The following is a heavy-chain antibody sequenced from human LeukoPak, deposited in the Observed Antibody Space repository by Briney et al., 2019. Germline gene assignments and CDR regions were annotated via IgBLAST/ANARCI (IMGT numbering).Heavy chain of an antibody. V-gene: IGHV3-30-3*01. CDR3: ARVPWNDGGY. D-gene: IGHD1-1*01. CDR1: GITVSSNY. Sequence: GGSLRLSCAASGITVSSNYMSWVRQAPGKGLEWVAVISYDGSNKYYADSVKGRFTISRDNSKNTLYLQMNSLRAEDTAVYYCARVPWNDGGYWGQGTLVTVSS. J-gene: IGHJ4*02. CDR2: ISYDGSNK.